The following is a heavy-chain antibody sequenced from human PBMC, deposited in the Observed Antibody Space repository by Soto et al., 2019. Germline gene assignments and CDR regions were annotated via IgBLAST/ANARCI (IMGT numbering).Heavy chain of an antibody. Sequence: PGGSLRLSCEASGFKFSTYAMIWVRQAPGKGLEWVSAISGSGGSTYYADSVKGRFTISRDNSKNTLYLQMNSLRAEDTAVYYCAKGIVSGVSGWYLDYWGQGTLVTVSS. V-gene: IGHV3-23*01. CDR2: ISGSGGST. CDR1: GFKFSTYA. J-gene: IGHJ4*02. CDR3: AKGIVSGVSGWYLDY. D-gene: IGHD6-19*01.